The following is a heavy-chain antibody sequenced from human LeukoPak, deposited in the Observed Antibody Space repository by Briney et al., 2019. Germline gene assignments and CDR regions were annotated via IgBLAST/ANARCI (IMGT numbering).Heavy chain of an antibody. CDR3: AKGGASSVPFDY. Sequence: ASETLSLTCTVSGGSISSYYWSWIRQPPGKGLEWIGYIYYSGTTKYNPSLKSRVTISVDTSQNQFSLKVSSVTAADTAVYYCAKGGASSVPFDYWGQGALVTVSS. CDR1: GGSISSYY. D-gene: IGHD6-19*01. J-gene: IGHJ4*02. CDR2: IYYSGTT. V-gene: IGHV4-59*01.